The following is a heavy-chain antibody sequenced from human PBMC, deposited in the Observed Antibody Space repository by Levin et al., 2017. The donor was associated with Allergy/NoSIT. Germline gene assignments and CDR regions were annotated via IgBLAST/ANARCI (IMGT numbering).Heavy chain of an antibody. Sequence: GESLKISCAASGFSFSSYAMSWVRQAPGKGLEWVSSISGSGGSTYYADSVKGRLTISRDNSKNTLYLQMNRLRAEDTAVYYCARGEGGRWGGTRTDFDYWGQGTLVTVSS. J-gene: IGHJ4*02. D-gene: IGHD1-1*01. CDR1: GFSFSSYA. CDR3: ARGEGGRWGGTRTDFDY. CDR2: ISGSGGST. V-gene: IGHV3-23*01.